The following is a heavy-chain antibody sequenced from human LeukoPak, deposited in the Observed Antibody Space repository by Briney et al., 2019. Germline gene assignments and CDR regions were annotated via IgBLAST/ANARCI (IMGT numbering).Heavy chain of an antibody. CDR1: GFTFSSYS. J-gene: IGHJ3*02. CDR3: ARWKAYFDWLYDPDAFDI. CDR2: TSSSSSYI. Sequence: PGGSLRLSCAASGFTFSSYSMNWVRQAPGKGLEWVSSTSSSSSYIYYADSVKGRFTISRDNAKNSLYLQMNSLRAEDTAVYYCARWKAYFDWLYDPDAFDIWGQGIMVTVSS. V-gene: IGHV3-21*01. D-gene: IGHD3-9*01.